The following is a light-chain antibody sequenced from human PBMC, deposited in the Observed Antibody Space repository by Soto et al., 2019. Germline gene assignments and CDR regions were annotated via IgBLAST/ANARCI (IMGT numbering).Light chain of an antibody. J-gene: IGKJ4*01. V-gene: IGKV1-39*01. CDR1: QIIDNE. Sequence: AASVRNRVTITCRASQIIDNELNWYQQKPGKAPNLLIFAVSGLQSGVPSRFSGSGSGIELTLTINSRPAESVATYNCHQNFTRPRGFGGGTKVDIK. CDR3: HQNFTRPRG. CDR2: AVS.